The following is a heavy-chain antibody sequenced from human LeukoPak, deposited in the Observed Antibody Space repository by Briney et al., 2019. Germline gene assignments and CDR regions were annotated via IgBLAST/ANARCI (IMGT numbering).Heavy chain of an antibody. CDR1: GFTFSSYW. Sequence: GGSLRLSCAASGFTFSSYWMHWVRQAPGKGLVWVSRINSDGSSTSYADSVKGRFTISRDNAKNTLYLQMNSLRAEDTAVYYCARAPFGVGVRGFDYWGQGTLVTVSS. CDR3: ARAPFGVGVRGFDY. CDR2: INSDGSST. D-gene: IGHD3-3*01. V-gene: IGHV3-74*01. J-gene: IGHJ4*02.